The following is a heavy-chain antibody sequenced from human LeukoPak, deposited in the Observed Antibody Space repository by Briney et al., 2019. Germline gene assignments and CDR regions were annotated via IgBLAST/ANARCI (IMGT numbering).Heavy chain of an antibody. V-gene: IGHV1-69*06. J-gene: IGHJ5*02. CDR1: GGTFSSYA. CDR3: ARRAGEGYTRLIWFGELPPSWFDP. D-gene: IGHD3-10*01. Sequence: SVKVSCKASGGTFSSYAISWVRQAPGQGLEWMGGIIPIFGTANYAQKFQGRVTITADKSTSTAYMELSSLRSEDTAMYYCARRAGEGYTRLIWFGELPPSWFDPWGQGTLVTVSS. CDR2: IIPIFGTA.